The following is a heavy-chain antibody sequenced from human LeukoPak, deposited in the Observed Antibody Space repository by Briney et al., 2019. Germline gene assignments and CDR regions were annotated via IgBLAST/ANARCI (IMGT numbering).Heavy chain of an antibody. Sequence: GGSLRLSCAASGFTFSSYSMNWVRPAPGKGLEWVSSISSSSSYIYYADSVKGRFTISRDNAKNSLYLQMNSLRAEDTAVYYCARVIWFRESDYWGQGTLVTVSS. CDR3: ARVIWFRESDY. V-gene: IGHV3-21*01. D-gene: IGHD3-10*01. CDR1: GFTFSSYS. CDR2: ISSSSSYI. J-gene: IGHJ4*02.